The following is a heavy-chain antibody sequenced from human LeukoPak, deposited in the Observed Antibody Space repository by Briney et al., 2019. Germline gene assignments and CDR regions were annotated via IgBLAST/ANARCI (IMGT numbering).Heavy chain of an antibody. J-gene: IGHJ4*02. CDR3: ARGCGYSGYDCFDY. V-gene: IGHV3-53*01. CDR2: IYSGGST. D-gene: IGHD5-12*01. Sequence: GGSLRLSCAASGFTVSSNYMSWVRQAPGKGLEGVSVIYSGGSTYYADSVKGRFTISRDNSKNTLYLQMNSLRAEDTAVYYCARGCGYSGYDCFDYWGQGTLVTVSS. CDR1: GFTVSSNY.